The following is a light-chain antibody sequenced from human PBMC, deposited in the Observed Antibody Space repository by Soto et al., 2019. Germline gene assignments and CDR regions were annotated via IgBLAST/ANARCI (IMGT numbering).Light chain of an antibody. J-gene: IGKJ1*01. CDR1: QSVNSNY. V-gene: IGKV3-20*01. CDR3: QQYGNSPVA. CDR2: GAA. Sequence: EIVLTQSPGTLSLSPGERATLSCRASQSVNSNYLAWYQQKPGQAPRLLIYGAASRATGIPDRFSGSGSGTDFILPISRLEPEDYAVYFCQQYGNSPVAFGQGTKVEIK.